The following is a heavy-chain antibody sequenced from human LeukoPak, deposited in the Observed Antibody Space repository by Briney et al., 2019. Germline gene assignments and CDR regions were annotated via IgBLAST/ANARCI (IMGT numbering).Heavy chain of an antibody. CDR3: ARLLNPSTSSQRFDY. J-gene: IGHJ4*02. D-gene: IGHD6-6*01. V-gene: IGHV5-51*01. Sequence: PGKSLKISCKGSGYSFTSYWIGWVRQMPGKGLEWMGIIYPGDSDTRYSPSFQGQVTISADKSITTAYLQWSSLKASDTAMYYCARLLNPSTSSQRFDYWGQGTLVTVSS. CDR1: GYSFTSYW. CDR2: IYPGDSDT.